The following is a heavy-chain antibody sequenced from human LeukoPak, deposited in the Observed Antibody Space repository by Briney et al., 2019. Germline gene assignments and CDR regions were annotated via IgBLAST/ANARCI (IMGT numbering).Heavy chain of an antibody. Sequence: PGGSLRLSCAASGFTFSSYAMSWVRQAPGKGLEWVSAISGSGGSTYYADSVKGRFTISRDNSKNTLYLQMNSLRAEDTAVYYCAKYANYDFWSGYYQYYFDYWGQGTLVTVSS. D-gene: IGHD3-3*01. CDR1: GFTFSSYA. CDR3: AKYANYDFWSGYYQYYFDY. J-gene: IGHJ4*02. V-gene: IGHV3-23*01. CDR2: ISGSGGST.